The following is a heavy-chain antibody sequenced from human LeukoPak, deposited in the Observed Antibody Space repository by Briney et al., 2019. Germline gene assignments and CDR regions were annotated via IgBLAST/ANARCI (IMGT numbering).Heavy chain of an antibody. D-gene: IGHD7-27*01. CDR2: INPNSGGT. J-gene: IGHJ4*02. CDR3: ARVSRLCYWGPDFDY. Sequence: RASVKVSCKASGYTFTGYYMHWVRQAPGQGLEWMGWINPNSGGTNYAQKFQGRVTMTRDTSISTAYMELSRLRSDDTAVYYCARVSRLCYWGPDFDYWGQGTLVTVSS. V-gene: IGHV1-2*02. CDR1: GYTFTGYY.